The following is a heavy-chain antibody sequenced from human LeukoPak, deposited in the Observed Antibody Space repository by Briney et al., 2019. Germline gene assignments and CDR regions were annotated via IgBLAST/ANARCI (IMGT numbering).Heavy chain of an antibody. D-gene: IGHD3-10*01. CDR3: ARGGKGSQVLDY. V-gene: IGHV3-21*01. J-gene: IGHJ4*02. Sequence: GGSLRLSCAASGFTFSSYSMNWVRQAPGKGLEGVSSISSSSSYIYYADSVKGRFNISRDNAKNSLYLQMNSLRAEDTAVYYCARGGKGSQVLDYWGQGTLVTVSS. CDR1: GFTFSSYS. CDR2: ISSSSSYI.